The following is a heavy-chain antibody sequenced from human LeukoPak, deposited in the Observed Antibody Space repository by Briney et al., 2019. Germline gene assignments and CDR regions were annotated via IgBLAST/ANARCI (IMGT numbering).Heavy chain of an antibody. CDR2: IYHSGST. CDR1: GFTFSSYS. Sequence: PGGSLRLSCAASGFTFSSYSMNWVRQAPGKGLEWIGEIYHSGSTNYNPSLKSRATISVDRSKNQFSLKLSSVTAADTAVYYCARHWGYDFWSGYSPWGQGTLVTVSS. D-gene: IGHD3-3*01. J-gene: IGHJ5*02. CDR3: ARHWGYDFWSGYSP. V-gene: IGHV4-4*02.